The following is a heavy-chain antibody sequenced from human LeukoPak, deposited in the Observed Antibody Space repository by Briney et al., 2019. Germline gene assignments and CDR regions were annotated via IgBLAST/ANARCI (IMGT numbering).Heavy chain of an antibody. D-gene: IGHD3-3*01. J-gene: IGHJ4*02. Sequence: PGGSLRLSCAASGFTFSSYAMSWVRQAPGKGLEWVSAISGSGGSTYYADSVKGRFTISRDNSKNTLYLQMNSLRAEDTAVYYCARGRIRFLEWLLDYFDYWGQGTLVTVSS. CDR1: GFTFSSYA. CDR2: ISGSGGST. V-gene: IGHV3-23*01. CDR3: ARGRIRFLEWLLDYFDY.